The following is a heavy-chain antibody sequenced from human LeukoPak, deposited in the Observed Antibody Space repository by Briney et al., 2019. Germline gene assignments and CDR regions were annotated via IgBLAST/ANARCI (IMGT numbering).Heavy chain of an antibody. J-gene: IGHJ4*02. Sequence: GGSLRLYCSSSGFNFSSYAMAWVRQAPGKGLGWVSAISGSGANTYYADSVKGRFTISRDNSKNTLYLQMYSLRAEDTAVYYCSNWVEGARPSLDYWGQGALVTVSS. CDR3: SNWVEGARPSLDY. CDR2: ISGSGANT. CDR1: GFNFSSYA. V-gene: IGHV3-23*01. D-gene: IGHD6-6*01.